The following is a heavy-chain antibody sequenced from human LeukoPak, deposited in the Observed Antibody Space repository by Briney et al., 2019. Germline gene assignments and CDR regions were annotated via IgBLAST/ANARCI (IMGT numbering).Heavy chain of an antibody. J-gene: IGHJ4*02. Sequence: GGSLRLSCAASGFTFSSYSMYWVRQAPGQGLEWVSSISSSSSYIYYADSVKGRFTISRDNAKNSLYLQMNSLRAEDTAVYYCARDEGAWEFFDYWGQGTLVTVSS. CDR1: GFTFSSYS. CDR2: ISSSSSYI. D-gene: IGHD1-26*01. V-gene: IGHV3-21*01. CDR3: ARDEGAWEFFDY.